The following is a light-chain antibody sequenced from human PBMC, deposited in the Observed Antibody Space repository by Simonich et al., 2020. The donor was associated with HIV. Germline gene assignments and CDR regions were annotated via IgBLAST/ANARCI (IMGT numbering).Light chain of an antibody. V-gene: IGKV4-1*01. CDR2: WAS. CDR3: QQYYSTPLIT. Sequence: DIVMTQSPDSLVVSLVARPPINCKSSQSVLYSSKNKNYLAWYQQKPGQPPKLLIYWASTRESGVPDRFSGSGSGTDFPLTISSLQAEDVAVYYCQQYYSTPLITFGQGTRLEIK. J-gene: IGKJ5*01. CDR1: QSVLYSSKNKNY.